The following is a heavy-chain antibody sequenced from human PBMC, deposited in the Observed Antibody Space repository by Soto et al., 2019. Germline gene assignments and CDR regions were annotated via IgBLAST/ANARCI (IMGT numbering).Heavy chain of an antibody. J-gene: IGHJ4*02. V-gene: IGHV3-30*18. CDR3: AKDNLRSSALAGIDY. D-gene: IGHD6-19*01. CDR2: ISYDGSNK. CDR1: GFTFSNYG. Sequence: QVQLVESGGGVVQPGRSLRLSCAASGFTFSNYGIHWVRQAPGKGLEWVAVISYDGSNKYYGDSVKGRFTISRDNSKNTLYLQINSLRAEDTAVYYCAKDNLRSSALAGIDYWGQGTLVTVSS.